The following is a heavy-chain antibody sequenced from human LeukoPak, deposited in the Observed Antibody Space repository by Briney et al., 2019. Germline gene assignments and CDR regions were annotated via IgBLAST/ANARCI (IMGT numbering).Heavy chain of an antibody. V-gene: IGHV4-59*01. D-gene: IGHD1-1*01. CDR3: ARGRVSSSTWYSTYYYYFYMDV. CDR1: GGSISSYY. J-gene: IGHJ6*03. CDR2: VDHTGST. Sequence: SETLSLTCTVSGGSISSYYWTWIRQPPGKGLEWIGYVDHTGSTNFNPSLNGRVSISRDTTKNLFSLRLRSVTAADTAVYFCARGRVSSSTWYSTYYYYFYMDVWGKGTAVTVSS.